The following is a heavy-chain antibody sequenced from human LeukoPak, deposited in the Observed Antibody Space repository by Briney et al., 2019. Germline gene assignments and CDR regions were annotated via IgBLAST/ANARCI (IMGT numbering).Heavy chain of an antibody. V-gene: IGHV1-2*02. J-gene: IGHJ4*02. D-gene: IGHD3-22*01. CDR3: ARGPNYYDSSGFHYRD. Sequence: ASVKVSCKASGYTFTGYYIHWVRQAPGQGLEWMGWINPNSGGTNYAQKFQGRVTMTRDTSISTAYMELSRLRSDDTAVYYCARGPNYYDSSGFHYRDWGQGTLVTVSS. CDR1: GYTFTGYY. CDR2: INPNSGGT.